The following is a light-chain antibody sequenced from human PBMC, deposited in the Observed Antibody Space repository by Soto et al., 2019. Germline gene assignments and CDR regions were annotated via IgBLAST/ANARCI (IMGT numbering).Light chain of an antibody. Sequence: QSVLXQPASVSGSPGQSITISCTGTSSDVGSYNLVSWYQQHPGKAPKLMIYEVSKRPSGVSNRFSGSKSGNTASLTISGLQAEDEADYYCCSYAGSSTSYVFGTGTKVTVL. CDR2: EVS. J-gene: IGLJ1*01. CDR3: CSYAGSSTSYV. V-gene: IGLV2-23*02. CDR1: SSDVGSYNL.